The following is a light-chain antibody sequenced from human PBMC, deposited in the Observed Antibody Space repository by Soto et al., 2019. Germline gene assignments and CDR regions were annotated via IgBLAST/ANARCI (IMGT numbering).Light chain of an antibody. CDR3: QQSYSTPQT. J-gene: IGKJ1*01. Sequence: DIQMTQSPSSLSASVGDRVTITCRASQSISSYLNWYQQKPGKAPKLLIYAASSLQSGVSSRFSGSGSGPDFTLTINSLQPEDFATYYCQQSYSTPQTSGQGTKVEIK. CDR2: AAS. CDR1: QSISSY. V-gene: IGKV1-39*01.